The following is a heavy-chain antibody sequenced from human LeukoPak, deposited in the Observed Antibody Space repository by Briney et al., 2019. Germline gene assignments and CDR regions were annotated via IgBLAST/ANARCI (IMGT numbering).Heavy chain of an antibody. J-gene: IGHJ5*02. D-gene: IGHD6-13*01. Sequence: GGSLRLSCAASGFTFSSYAMSWVRQAPGKGLEWVSAISGSGGSTYYADSVKGRFTISRDNAKNTLYLQMNSLRAEDTAVYYCARDLIPSSSWLYNWFDPWGQGTLVTVSS. CDR3: ARDLIPSSSWLYNWFDP. CDR2: ISGSGGST. V-gene: IGHV3-23*01. CDR1: GFTFSSYA.